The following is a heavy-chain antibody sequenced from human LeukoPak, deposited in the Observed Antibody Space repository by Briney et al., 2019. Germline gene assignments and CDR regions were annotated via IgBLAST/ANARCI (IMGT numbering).Heavy chain of an antibody. CDR3: ARDYYNSSGFGAFDI. J-gene: IGHJ3*02. CDR1: GYTFTGYY. D-gene: IGHD3-22*01. V-gene: IGHV1-2*02. CDR2: INPNSGGT. Sequence: ASVKVSCKASGYTFTGYYMYWVRQAPGQGLEWMGWINPNSGGTNYAQKFQGRVTMTRDTSISTAYMELSRLRSDDTAVYYCARDYYNSSGFGAFDIWGQGTMVTVSS.